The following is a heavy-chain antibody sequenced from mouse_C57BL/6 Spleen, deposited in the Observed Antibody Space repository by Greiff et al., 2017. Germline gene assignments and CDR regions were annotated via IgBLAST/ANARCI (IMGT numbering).Heavy chain of an antibody. CDR2: IDPSDSET. J-gene: IGHJ3*01. CDR3: ARYDGYYSAY. D-gene: IGHD2-3*01. Sequence: VQLQQPGAELVRPGSSVKLSCKASGYTFTSYWMHWVKQRPIQGLEWIGNIDPSDSETHYNQKFKDKATLTVDKSSSTAYMQLSSLTSEDSAVYYCARYDGYYSAYWGQGTLVTVSA. V-gene: IGHV1-52*01. CDR1: GYTFTSYW.